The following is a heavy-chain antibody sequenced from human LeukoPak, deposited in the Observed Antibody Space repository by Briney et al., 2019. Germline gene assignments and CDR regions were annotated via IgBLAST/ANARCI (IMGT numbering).Heavy chain of an antibody. Sequence: GGSLRLSCAASGFTFSGYAMSWVRQAPGKGLEWVSAISGSAGSTYYADSVKGRFTISRDNSKNTLYLQMNSLRAEDTAVYYCAKGRRLAAAGSNWFDPWGQGTLVTVSS. D-gene: IGHD6-13*01. V-gene: IGHV3-23*01. CDR2: ISGSAGST. CDR1: GFTFSGYA. J-gene: IGHJ5*02. CDR3: AKGRRLAAAGSNWFDP.